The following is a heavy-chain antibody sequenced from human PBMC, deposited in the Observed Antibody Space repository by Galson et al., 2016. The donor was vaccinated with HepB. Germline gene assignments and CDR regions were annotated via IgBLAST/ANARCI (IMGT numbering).Heavy chain of an antibody. J-gene: IGHJ3*02. Sequence: SVKVSCKASGGAFSSFALSWVRQAPGQGLEWMGGIIPIFGTTNYAQKFQGRVTITADDSTRAAYMELSSLRSDDTAVYFCARGQGRRDGYSFQVLGAFDIWGQGTMVTVSS. CDR3: ARGQGRRDGYSFQVLGAFDI. CDR1: GGAFSSFA. V-gene: IGHV1-69*13. CDR2: IIPIFGTT. D-gene: IGHD5-24*01.